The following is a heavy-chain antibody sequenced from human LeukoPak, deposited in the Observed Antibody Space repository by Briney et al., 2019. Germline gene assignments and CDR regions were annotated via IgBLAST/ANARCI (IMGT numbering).Heavy chain of an antibody. CDR2: INSDGSST. CDR1: GFTFSSYW. Sequence: PGGSLRLSCAASGFTFSSYWMHWVRQAPGKGLVWVSRINSDGSSTSYADSVKGRFTISRDNAKNTLYLQMNSLRAEDTAVYYCVTYGRDHTAMVLSSFGAFDIWGQGTMVTVSS. J-gene: IGHJ3*02. D-gene: IGHD5-18*01. CDR3: VTYGRDHTAMVLSSFGAFDI. V-gene: IGHV3-74*01.